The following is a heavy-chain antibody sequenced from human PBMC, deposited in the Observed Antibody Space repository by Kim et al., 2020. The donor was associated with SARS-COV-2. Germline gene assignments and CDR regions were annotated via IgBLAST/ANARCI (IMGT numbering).Heavy chain of an antibody. D-gene: IGHD4-17*01. CDR2: ISAYNGNT. J-gene: IGHJ5*02. Sequence: ASVKVSCKASGYTFTSYGISWVRQAPGQGLEWMGWISAYNGNTNYAQKLQGRVTMTTDTSTSTAYMELRSLRSDDTAVYYCARDTTYGDYFISWFDPWGQGTLVTVSS. CDR1: GYTFTSYG. CDR3: ARDTTYGDYFISWFDP. V-gene: IGHV1-18*01.